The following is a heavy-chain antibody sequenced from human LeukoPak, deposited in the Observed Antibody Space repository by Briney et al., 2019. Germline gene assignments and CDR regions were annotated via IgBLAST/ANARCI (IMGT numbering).Heavy chain of an antibody. Sequence: GGSLRLSCAASGFTFSSYAMHWVRQAPGKGLKWVAVISYDGSNKYYADSVKGRFTISRDNSKNTLYLQMNSLRAEDTAVYYCAREGGNGAFDIWGQGTMVTVSS. CDR2: ISYDGSNK. CDR3: AREGGNGAFDI. CDR1: GFTFSSYA. V-gene: IGHV3-30-3*01. D-gene: IGHD4-23*01. J-gene: IGHJ3*02.